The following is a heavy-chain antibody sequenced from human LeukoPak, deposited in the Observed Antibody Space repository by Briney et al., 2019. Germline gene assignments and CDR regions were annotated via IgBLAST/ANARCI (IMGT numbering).Heavy chain of an antibody. CDR2: IFYSGST. J-gene: IGHJ4*02. Sequence: SETLSLTCTVSGGSISSSIYYWGWIRQPPGKGLEWIGSIFYSGSTYYNPSLKSRVTISVDTSKNQFSLKLISVTAADTAVYYCARQSGEWLSDYWGQGTLVTVSS. CDR1: GGSISSSIYY. V-gene: IGHV4-39*01. D-gene: IGHD3-3*01. CDR3: ARQSGEWLSDY.